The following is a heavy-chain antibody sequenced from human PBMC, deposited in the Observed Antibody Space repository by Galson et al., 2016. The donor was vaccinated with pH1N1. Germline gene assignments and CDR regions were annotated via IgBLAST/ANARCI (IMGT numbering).Heavy chain of an antibody. CDR2: IDPSDGTT. Sequence: SVKVSCKASGYSVTRYYMHWVRQAPGQGLEWMGIIDPSDGTTTYSQKFRGRITMTRDTPTNSVYMELNSLTSDDTAVYYCARRYYFDYWGQGTLITVSS. V-gene: IGHV1-46*01. CDR3: ARRYYFDY. J-gene: IGHJ4*02. CDR1: GYSVTRYY.